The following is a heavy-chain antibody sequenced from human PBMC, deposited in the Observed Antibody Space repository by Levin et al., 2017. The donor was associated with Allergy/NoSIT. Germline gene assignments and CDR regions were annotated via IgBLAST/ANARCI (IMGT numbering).Heavy chain of an antibody. J-gene: IGHJ6*02. CDR1: GFTYSTYG. D-gene: IGHD6-13*01. Sequence: LSLTCAASGFTYSTYGMHWVRQAPGKGLEWVAVISYDGSNKYYADSVRGRLTISRDNSKNTLYLQMNSLRAEETALYYCAKDQQRGQQLSYYYVLDVWCQGTTVTVSS. CDR2: ISYDGSNK. CDR3: AKDQQRGQQLSYYYVLDV. V-gene: IGHV3-30*18.